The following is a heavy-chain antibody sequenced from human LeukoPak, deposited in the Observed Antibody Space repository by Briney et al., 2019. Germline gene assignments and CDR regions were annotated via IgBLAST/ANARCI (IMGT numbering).Heavy chain of an antibody. J-gene: IGHJ4*02. Sequence: ASVKVSCKTSGGTFSSYAISWVRQAPGQGLEWMGGITPIFGTANYAQKFQGRVTITADESTSTAYMDLSSLRSEDTAVYYCARSERYCSAGSCYSSFDYWGQGTLVTVSS. D-gene: IGHD2-15*01. CDR1: GGTFSSYA. CDR3: ARSERYCSAGSCYSSFDY. V-gene: IGHV1-69*01. CDR2: ITPIFGTA.